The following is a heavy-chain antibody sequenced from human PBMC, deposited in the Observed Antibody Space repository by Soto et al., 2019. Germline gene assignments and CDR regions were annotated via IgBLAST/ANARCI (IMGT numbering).Heavy chain of an antibody. D-gene: IGHD3-10*01. J-gene: IGHJ4*02. CDR2: IRSKAYGGTT. CDR3: TRARGLLWFGDLPDY. Sequence: LRLSCTASGFTFGDYAMSWFRQAPGKGLEWVGFIRSKAYGGTTEYAASVKGRFTISRDDSKSIAYLQMNSLKTEDTAVYYCTRARGLLWFGDLPDYWGQGTLVTVSS. CDR1: GFTFGDYA. V-gene: IGHV3-49*03.